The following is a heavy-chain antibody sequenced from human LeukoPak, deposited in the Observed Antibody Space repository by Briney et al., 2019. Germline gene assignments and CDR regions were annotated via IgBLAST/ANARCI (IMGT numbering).Heavy chain of an antibody. Sequence: GGSLRLSCAASGFTFSSYSMNWVRQAPGKGLEWVSSISSSSSYIYYADSVKGRFTISRDNPKNSLYLQMNSLRAEDTAVYYCARDPALRYFDWLDCWGQGTLVTVSS. V-gene: IGHV3-21*01. D-gene: IGHD3-9*01. J-gene: IGHJ5*01. CDR1: GFTFSSYS. CDR3: ARDPALRYFDWLDC. CDR2: ISSSSSYI.